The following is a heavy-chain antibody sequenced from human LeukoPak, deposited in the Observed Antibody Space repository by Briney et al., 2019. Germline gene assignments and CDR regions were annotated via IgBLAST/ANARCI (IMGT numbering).Heavy chain of an antibody. CDR2: IYSTGGK. D-gene: IGHD6-19*01. Sequence: GGSLRLSCAASGFTFSDYYMTWIRQAPGKGLEWVSIIYSTGGKYYADSVKGRFTISRDNSKHTLFLQMNSLRAEDTALYYCARGSDGWFAFDYWGQGILVTVSS. CDR3: ARGSDGWFAFDY. CDR1: GFTFSDYY. V-gene: IGHV3-66*01. J-gene: IGHJ4*02.